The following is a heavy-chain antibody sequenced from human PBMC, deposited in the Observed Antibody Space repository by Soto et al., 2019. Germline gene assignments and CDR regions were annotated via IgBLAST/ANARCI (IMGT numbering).Heavy chain of an antibody. D-gene: IGHD3-9*01. Sequence: QVRLQESGPGLVKPSETLSLTCTVSGGSVSTSGYYWNWIRQPPGKGLEWIGYIYSVGSTNYNPSRKSRVTISQDLSQNQSSLKLSSVAAADTAGYYCARGQYYDSLTFDYWGQGTLATVSS. J-gene: IGHJ4*02. V-gene: IGHV4-61*08. CDR1: GGSVSTSGYY. CDR3: ARGQYYDSLTFDY. CDR2: IYSVGST.